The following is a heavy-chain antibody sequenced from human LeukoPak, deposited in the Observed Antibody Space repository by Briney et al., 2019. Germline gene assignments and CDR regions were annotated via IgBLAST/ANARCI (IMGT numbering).Heavy chain of an antibody. CDR3: ARVAAVAGNFDY. Sequence: PSETLSLTCTVSGGSISSYYWSWIRQPPGKGLEWIGYIYYNGGTNYNPSLRSRVTISVDTSKNQFSLKLSSVTAADTAVYYCARVAAVAGNFDYWGQGTLVTVSS. D-gene: IGHD6-19*01. CDR1: GGSISSYY. CDR2: IYYNGGT. J-gene: IGHJ4*02. V-gene: IGHV4-59*01.